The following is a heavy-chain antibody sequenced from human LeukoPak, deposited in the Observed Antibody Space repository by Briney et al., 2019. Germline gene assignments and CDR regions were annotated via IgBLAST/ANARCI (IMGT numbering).Heavy chain of an antibody. CDR3: ARGGIQVSGIDEFDY. D-gene: IGHD6-19*01. CDR2: IGIRGDT. V-gene: IGHV3-13*01. J-gene: IGHJ4*02. Sequence: GGSLRLSCAASGFTFTDYDMHWVRQVIGKGLEWVSAIGIRGDTHYSGSVKGRFTISRENAESSLYLQMNSLRAEDTAVYYCARGGIQVSGIDEFDYWDQGTLVTVSS. CDR1: GFTFTDYD.